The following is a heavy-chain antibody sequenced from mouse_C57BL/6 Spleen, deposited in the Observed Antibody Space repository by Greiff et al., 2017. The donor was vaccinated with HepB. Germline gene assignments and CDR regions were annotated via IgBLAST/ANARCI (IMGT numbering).Heavy chain of an antibody. J-gene: IGHJ2*01. Sequence: EVQLQQSGPELVKPGASVKISCKASGYTFTDYYMNWVKQSHGKSLEWIGDINPNNGGTSYNQKFKGKATLTVDKSSSTAYMELRSLTSEDSAVYYCAREEDGCYYFDYWGQGTTLTVSS. CDR1: GYTFTDYY. V-gene: IGHV1-26*01. D-gene: IGHD2-3*01. CDR3: AREEDGCYYFDY. CDR2: INPNNGGT.